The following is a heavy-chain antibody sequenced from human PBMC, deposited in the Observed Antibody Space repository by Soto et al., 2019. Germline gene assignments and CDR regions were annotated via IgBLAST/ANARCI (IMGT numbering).Heavy chain of an antibody. CDR3: ARVLSLSYFDY. CDR2: INPSGGYT. J-gene: IGHJ4*02. CDR1: GYTFTSYY. Sequence: ASVKVSCKASGYTFTSYYMNWVRQAPGQGLEWLGIINPSGGYTTYAQRFLGRVTMTSDTSTSTIHMELGSLTSEDTAVYYCARVLSLSYFDYWGQGTLVTVSS. V-gene: IGHV1-46*03.